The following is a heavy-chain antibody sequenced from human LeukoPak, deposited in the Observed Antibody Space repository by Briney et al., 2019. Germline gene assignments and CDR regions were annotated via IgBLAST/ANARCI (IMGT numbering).Heavy chain of an antibody. V-gene: IGHV3-23*01. CDR2: ISGSGGST. CDR1: GFTFSSYA. J-gene: IGHJ3*02. Sequence: PGGSLRLSCAASGFTFSSYAMSWVRQAPGKGLEWVSAISGSGGSTYYADSVKGRFTISRDNSKNTLYLQMNSLRAEDTAVYYCAKETNPTRRRLITIFGVVLDAFDIWGQGTMVTVSS. D-gene: IGHD3-3*01. CDR3: AKETNPTRRRLITIFGVVLDAFDI.